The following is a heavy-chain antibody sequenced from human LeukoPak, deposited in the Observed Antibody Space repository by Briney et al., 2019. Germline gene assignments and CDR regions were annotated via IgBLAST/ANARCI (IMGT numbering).Heavy chain of an antibody. CDR2: IYYSGST. J-gene: IGHJ2*01. V-gene: IGHV4-59*01. D-gene: IGHD3-22*01. CDR3: ARATPRSYYDSSVLDYWYFDL. CDR1: GGSISSYY. Sequence: SETLSLTCTVSGGSISSYYWSWIRQPPGKGLEWIGYIYYSGSTNYNPSLKSRVTISVDTSKNQFSLKLSSVTAADTAVYYCARATPRSYYDSSVLDYWYFDLWGRGTLVTVSS.